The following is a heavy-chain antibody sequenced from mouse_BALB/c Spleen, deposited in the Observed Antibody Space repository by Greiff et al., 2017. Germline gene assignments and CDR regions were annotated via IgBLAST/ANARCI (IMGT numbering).Heavy chain of an antibody. CDR3: ARGYGNYEGFAY. Sequence: VQLVESGAELVRPGVSVKISCKGSGYTFTDYAMHWVKQSHAKSLEWIGVISTYYGDASYNQKFKGKATMTVDKSSSTAYMELARLTSEDSAIYYCARGYGNYEGFAYWGQGTLVTVSA. D-gene: IGHD2-10*02. CDR1: GYTFTDYA. CDR2: ISTYYGDA. J-gene: IGHJ3*01. V-gene: IGHV1S137*01.